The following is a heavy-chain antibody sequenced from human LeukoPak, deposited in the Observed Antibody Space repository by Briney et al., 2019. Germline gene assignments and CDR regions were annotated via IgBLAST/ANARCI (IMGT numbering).Heavy chain of an antibody. J-gene: IGHJ4*02. V-gene: IGHV4-59*01. Sequence: PSKTLSLTCTVSGGSISRYYWSWIRQPPGKGLEWIGYIYYSGSTNYNPSLKSRVTISVDTSKNQFSLKLSSVTAADTAVYYCARDPVMYYYDSSGYYKPSHYFDYWGQGTLVTVSS. D-gene: IGHD3-22*01. CDR3: ARDPVMYYYDSSGYYKPSHYFDY. CDR1: GGSISRYY. CDR2: IYYSGST.